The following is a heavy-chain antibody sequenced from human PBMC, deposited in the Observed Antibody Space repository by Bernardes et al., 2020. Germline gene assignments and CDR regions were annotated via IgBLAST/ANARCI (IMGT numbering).Heavy chain of an antibody. Sequence: SGPTLVKPTQTLTLTCTFSGFSLSTSGMCVSWIRQPPGKALEWLALIDWDDDKYYSTSLKTRLTISKDTSKNQVVLTMTNMDPVDTATYYCARIRNDFWSGYLGYYGMDVWGQGTTVTVSS. CDR2: IDWDDDK. J-gene: IGHJ6*02. CDR1: GFSLSTSGMC. CDR3: ARIRNDFWSGYLGYYGMDV. V-gene: IGHV2-70*01. D-gene: IGHD3-3*01.